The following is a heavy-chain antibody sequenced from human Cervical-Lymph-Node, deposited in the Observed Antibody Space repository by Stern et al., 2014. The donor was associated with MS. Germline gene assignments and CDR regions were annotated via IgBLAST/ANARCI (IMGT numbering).Heavy chain of an antibody. D-gene: IGHD3-10*01. CDR2: LSRDSDSV. Sequence: QLGESGGDLVQPGGSLGLSCAASGFTLNDYVLHWVRQGPEKGLEWVSGLSRDSDSVAYADSVKGRFTISRDNAKNSVYLQMDSLRREDTALYYCARDLVLLVGSQTYYSGLDVWGQGTMVTVSS. J-gene: IGHJ6*02. CDR1: GFTLNDYV. CDR3: ARDLVLLVGSQTYYSGLDV. V-gene: IGHV3-9*01.